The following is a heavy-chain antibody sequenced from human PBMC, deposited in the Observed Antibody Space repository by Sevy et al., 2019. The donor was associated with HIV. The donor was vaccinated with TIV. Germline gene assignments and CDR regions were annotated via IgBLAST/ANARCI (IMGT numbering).Heavy chain of an antibody. V-gene: IGHV4-39*01. CDR2: IYYSGST. Sequence: SETLSLTCTVSGGSISSSSYYWGWIRQPPGKGLEWIGSIYYSGSTYYNPSLKSRVTISVDTSKNQFSLKLSSVTAADTALYYCARKPRLTGYYLYYYYGMDVWGQGTTVTVSS. D-gene: IGHD3-9*01. J-gene: IGHJ6*02. CDR1: GGSISSSSYY. CDR3: ARKPRLTGYYLYYYYGMDV.